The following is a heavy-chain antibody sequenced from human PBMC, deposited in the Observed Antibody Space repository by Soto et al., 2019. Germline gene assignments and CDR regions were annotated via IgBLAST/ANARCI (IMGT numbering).Heavy chain of an antibody. CDR1: GFTFDDYA. J-gene: IGHJ6*03. D-gene: IGHD3-9*01. CDR3: AKTILRYFDWSHAPYYYMDV. Sequence: GGSLRLSCAASGFTFDDYAMHWVRQAPGKGLEWVSGISWNSGSIGYADSVKGRFTISRDNAKNSLYLQMNSLRAEDTALYYCAKTILRYFDWSHAPYYYMDVWGKGTTVTVSS. CDR2: ISWNSGSI. V-gene: IGHV3-9*01.